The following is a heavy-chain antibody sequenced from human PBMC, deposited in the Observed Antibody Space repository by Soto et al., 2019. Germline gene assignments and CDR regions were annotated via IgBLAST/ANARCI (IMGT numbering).Heavy chain of an antibody. Sequence: PSETLSLTCAVYGGSFSCYYWSWIRQPPGKGLEWIGEINHSGSTNYNPSLKSRVTISVDTSKNQFSLKLSSVTAADTAVYYCARGLYYIWGSYRYYESLAFDYWGQGTLVTVSS. CDR1: GGSFSCYY. V-gene: IGHV4-34*01. D-gene: IGHD3-16*02. CDR3: ARGLYYIWGSYRYYESLAFDY. J-gene: IGHJ4*02. CDR2: INHSGST.